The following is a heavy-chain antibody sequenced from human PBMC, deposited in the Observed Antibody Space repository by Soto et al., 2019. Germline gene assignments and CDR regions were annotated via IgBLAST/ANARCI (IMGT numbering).Heavy chain of an antibody. CDR1: GGSISSSSYY. Sequence: PSETLSLTCTVSGGSISSSSYYWGWIRQPPGKGLEWIGSIYYSGSTYYNPSLKSRVTISVDTSKNQFSLKLSSVTAADTAVYYCARYAAGGSWYDALASWFAPSVHGTLVIVS. CDR3: ARYAAGGSWYDALASWFAP. V-gene: IGHV4-39*01. CDR2: IYYSGST. D-gene: IGHD6-13*01. J-gene: IGHJ5*02.